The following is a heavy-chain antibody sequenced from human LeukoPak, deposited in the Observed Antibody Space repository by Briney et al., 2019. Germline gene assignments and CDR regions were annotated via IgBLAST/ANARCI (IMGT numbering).Heavy chain of an antibody. V-gene: IGHV3-53*01. J-gene: IGHJ4*02. CDR2: IYSGGST. D-gene: IGHD5-18*01. CDR1: GFTASSNY. Sequence: GGSLRLSCAASGFTASSNYMSWVRQAPGKGLEWVSVIYSGGSTYYADSVKGRFTISRDNSKNTLYLQMNSLRAEDTAVYYCARDASIRGLYSYGPPSYIVNWGQGTLVTVSS. CDR3: ARDASIRGLYSYGPPSYIVN.